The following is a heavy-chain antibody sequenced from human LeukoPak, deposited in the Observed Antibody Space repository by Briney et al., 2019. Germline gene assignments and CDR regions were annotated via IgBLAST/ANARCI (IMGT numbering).Heavy chain of an antibody. J-gene: IGHJ4*02. V-gene: IGHV3-74*01. Sequence: PGGSLRLSCAASGFTFSSYWMHWVRQAPGKGLVWVSRVNNGGSTTNYADSVKGRFTISRDNTKNTLYLQMNSLRAEDTAVYFCIAAAGTIGWGQGTLVTVSS. CDR2: VNNGGSTT. CDR3: IAAAGTIG. D-gene: IGHD6-13*01. CDR1: GFTFSSYW.